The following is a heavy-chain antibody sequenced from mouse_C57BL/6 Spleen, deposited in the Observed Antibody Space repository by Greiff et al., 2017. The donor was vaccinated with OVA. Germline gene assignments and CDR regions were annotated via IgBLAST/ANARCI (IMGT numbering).Heavy chain of an antibody. CDR1: GYSITSGYY. V-gene: IGHV3-6*01. J-gene: IGHJ1*03. CDR2: ISYDGSN. Sequence: EVKLMESGPGLVKPSQSLSLTCSVTGYSITSGYYWNWIRQFPGNKLEWMGYISYDGSNNYNPSLKNRISITRDTSKNQFFLKLNSVTTEDTATYYCARGGYYGSRYFDVWGTGTTVTVSS. CDR3: ARGGYYGSRYFDV. D-gene: IGHD1-1*01.